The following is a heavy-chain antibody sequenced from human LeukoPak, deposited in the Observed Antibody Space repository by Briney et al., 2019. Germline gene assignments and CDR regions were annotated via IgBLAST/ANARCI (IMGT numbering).Heavy chain of an antibody. J-gene: IGHJ4*02. CDR3: ASQGGGF. V-gene: IGHV3-7*01. D-gene: IGHD1-26*01. CDR2: IKQDGSEK. Sequence: GGSLRLSCAASGFTFSSYEMNWVRQAPGKGLEWVANIKQDGSEKYYVDSVKGRFTISRDNAKNSLYLQMNSLRAEDTAVYYCASQGGGFWGQGTLVTVSS. CDR1: GFTFSSYE.